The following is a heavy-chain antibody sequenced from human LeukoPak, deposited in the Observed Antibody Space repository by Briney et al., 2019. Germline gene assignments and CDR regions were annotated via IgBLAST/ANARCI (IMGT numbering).Heavy chain of an antibody. CDR2: INPNGADT. J-gene: IGHJ6*03. CDR3: ARGLYSSINRKHYYYMDV. Sequence: ASVKASCKASGYTFTGYYMHWVRQAPGQRLEWMGWINPNGADTNYAQKFQGRVTMTRDTSISTAYMELSRLRSDDTALYYCARGLYSSINRKHYYYMDVWGKGTTVTVSS. D-gene: IGHD6-13*01. CDR1: GYTFTGYY. V-gene: IGHV1-2*02.